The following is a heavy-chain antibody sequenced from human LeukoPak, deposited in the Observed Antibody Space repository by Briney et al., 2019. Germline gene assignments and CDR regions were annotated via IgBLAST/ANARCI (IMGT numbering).Heavy chain of an antibody. Sequence: PSETLSLTCAVSGYSISSGYYWGWIRQPPGKGLEWIGSIYHSGSTYYNPSLKSRFTISVDTSKNQFSLKLSSVTAADTAVYYCARQPSTYYFDYWGQGTLVTVSS. CDR1: GYSISSGYY. CDR3: ARQPSTYYFDY. J-gene: IGHJ4*02. CDR2: IYHSGST. V-gene: IGHV4-38-2*01.